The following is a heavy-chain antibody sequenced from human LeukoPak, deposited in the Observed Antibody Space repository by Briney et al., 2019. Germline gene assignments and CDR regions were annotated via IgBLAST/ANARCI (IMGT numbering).Heavy chain of an antibody. CDR2: ISGSGGST. CDR1: GFTFSSYA. Sequence: PGGSLRLSCAASGFTFSSYAMSWVRQAPGKGLEWVSAISGSGGSTYYADSVKGRFTISRDNSKNTLYLQMNSLRAEDTAVYYCAKGRGRRYSSSWYVVWGQGTLVTVSS. CDR3: AKGRGRRYSSSWYVV. V-gene: IGHV3-23*01. D-gene: IGHD6-13*01. J-gene: IGHJ4*02.